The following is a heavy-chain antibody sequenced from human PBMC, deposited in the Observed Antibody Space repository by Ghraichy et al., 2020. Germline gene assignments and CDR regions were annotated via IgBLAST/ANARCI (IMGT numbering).Heavy chain of an antibody. Sequence: GESLNISCAASGFTFSSHGMHWVRQAPGKGLEWVAFIRYDGSNKYYADSVKGRFTISRDNSKNTLYLQMNSLRAEDTAVYYCAKFHHSSSSRDAFDIWGQGTMVTVSS. CDR2: IRYDGSNK. J-gene: IGHJ3*02. CDR3: AKFHHSSSSRDAFDI. D-gene: IGHD6-13*01. CDR1: GFTFSSHG. V-gene: IGHV3-30*02.